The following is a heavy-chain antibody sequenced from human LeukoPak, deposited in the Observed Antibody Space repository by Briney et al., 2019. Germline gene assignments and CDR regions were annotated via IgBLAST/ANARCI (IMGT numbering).Heavy chain of an antibody. J-gene: IGHJ4*02. CDR2: INPNSGGT. CDR1: GYTFTGYY. D-gene: IGHD3-9*01. Sequence: GASVKVSCKASGYTFTGYYMHWVRQAPGQGLEWMGWINPNSGGTNYAQKFQGRVTMTRDTSISTAYMELGRLRSDDTAVYYCARRSGYDILTGYYRPELDYWGQGTLVTVSS. CDR3: ARRSGYDILTGYYRPELDY. V-gene: IGHV1-2*02.